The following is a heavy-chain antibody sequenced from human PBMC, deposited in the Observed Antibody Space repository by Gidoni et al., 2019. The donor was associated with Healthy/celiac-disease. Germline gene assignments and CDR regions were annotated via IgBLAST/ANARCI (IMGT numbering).Heavy chain of an antibody. Sequence: QLQLQESGPGLVKPSETLSLTCTVSGGSISSSSYYWGWIRQPPGKGLEWIGSIYYSGNTYYNPSLKSRVTISVDTSKNHFSLKLSSVTAADTAVYYCARILLTIFGVERLDYWGQGTLVTVSS. CDR3: ARILLTIFGVERLDY. CDR2: IYYSGNT. V-gene: IGHV4-39*02. CDR1: GGSISSSSYY. D-gene: IGHD3-3*01. J-gene: IGHJ4*02.